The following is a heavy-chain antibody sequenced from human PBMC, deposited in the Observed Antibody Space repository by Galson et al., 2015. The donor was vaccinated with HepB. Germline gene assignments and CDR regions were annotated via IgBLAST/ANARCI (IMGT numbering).Heavy chain of an antibody. D-gene: IGHD6-19*01. CDR2: VSRSENT. V-gene: IGHV4-59*01. CDR3: VTGRGWLVDY. Sequence: ETLSLTCTMSGGSISDYYCGWIRQSPGKELEWIGYVSRSENTKYNPSLKSRVTMTLDTSKNQFSLRLTSVTAADTAVYYCVTGRGWLVDYWGQGMFVTVSS. J-gene: IGHJ4*02. CDR1: GGSISDYY.